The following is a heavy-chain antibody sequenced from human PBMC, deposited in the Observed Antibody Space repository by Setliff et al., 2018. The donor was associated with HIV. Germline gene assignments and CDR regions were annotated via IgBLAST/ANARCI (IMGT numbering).Heavy chain of an antibody. CDR2: IFSGSDTA. CDR1: GFSFSSYS. D-gene: IGHD3-9*01. V-gene: IGHV3-48*01. CDR3: VRDKDWAFGY. Sequence: GESLKISCVASGFSFSSYSMNWVRQTPGKGLEWLSYIFSGSDTADYADSVRGRFTISRDNAKNSLYLQMNSLRAEDTAVYYCVRDKDWAFGYWGQGTLVTVSS. J-gene: IGHJ4*02.